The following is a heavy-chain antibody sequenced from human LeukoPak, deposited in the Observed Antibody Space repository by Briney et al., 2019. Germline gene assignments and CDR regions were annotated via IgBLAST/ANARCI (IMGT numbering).Heavy chain of an antibody. J-gene: IGHJ3*01. D-gene: IGHD2-21*02. CDR2: IIPSLNRA. V-gene: IGHV1-69*04. Sequence: SVKISCKSSGGPFDNYAINWVRQAPGQGLEWMGRIIPSLNRANYAQIRVTITADKSTATAYMELSGLKYEDTAVYYSARRTDRVDYAFDVWGQGTMVTVSS. CDR3: ARRTDRVDYAFDV. CDR1: GGPFDNYA.